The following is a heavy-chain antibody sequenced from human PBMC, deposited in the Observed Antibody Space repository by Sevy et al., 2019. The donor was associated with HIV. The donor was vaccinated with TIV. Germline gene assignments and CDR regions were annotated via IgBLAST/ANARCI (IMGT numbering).Heavy chain of an antibody. CDR3: ARHCNGGSCYSLLPHYYYGMDV. D-gene: IGHD2-15*01. J-gene: IGHJ6*02. CDR1: GFTFNMYW. V-gene: IGHV3-7*01. CDR2: IKEDGSER. Sequence: GGSLRLSCAASGFTFNMYWMTWVRQAPGKGLEWVANIKEDGSERNYLDSVKGRFTIPRDNAKESLYLQINSLRAEDTAVYYCARHCNGGSCYSLLPHYYYGMDVWGQGTTVTVSS.